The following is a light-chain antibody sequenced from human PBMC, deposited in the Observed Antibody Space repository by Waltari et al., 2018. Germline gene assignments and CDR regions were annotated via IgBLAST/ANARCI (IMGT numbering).Light chain of an antibody. Sequence: QSALPQPASVSGSPGQSITIPCTGTSRDVGGYNYVSWYQQHPGKAPKLMIYEVSNRPSGVSNRFSGSKSGNTASLTISGLQAEAEADYYCSSYTSSREYVFGTGTKVTVL. CDR1: SRDVGGYNY. CDR2: EVS. V-gene: IGLV2-14*01. J-gene: IGLJ1*01. CDR3: SSYTSSREYV.